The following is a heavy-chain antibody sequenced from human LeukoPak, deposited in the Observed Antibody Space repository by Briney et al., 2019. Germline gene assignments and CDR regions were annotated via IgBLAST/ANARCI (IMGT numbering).Heavy chain of an antibody. J-gene: IGHJ4*02. V-gene: IGHV1-69*04. Sequence: SVKVSCKASGGTFSSYAISRVRQAPGQGLEWMGRIIPILGIANYAQKFQGRVTITADKSTSTAYMELSSLRSEDTAVYYCARVQSSSSSDYFDYWGQGTLVTVSS. CDR1: GGTFSSYA. CDR3: ARVQSSSSSDYFDY. CDR2: IIPILGIA. D-gene: IGHD6-6*01.